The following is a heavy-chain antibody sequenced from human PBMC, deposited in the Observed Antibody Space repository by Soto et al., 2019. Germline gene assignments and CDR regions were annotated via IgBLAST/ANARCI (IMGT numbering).Heavy chain of an antibody. CDR3: ARNLFGELLYHNDAFDI. CDR2: TYYRSKWYN. V-gene: IGHV6-1*01. CDR1: GYSVSSNSAA. D-gene: IGHD3-10*02. J-gene: IGHJ3*02. Sequence: PSQTLSLTCAISGYSVSSNSAAWNWIRQSPSRGLEWLGRTYYRSKWYNDYAVSVKSRITINPDTSKNQFSLQLNSVTPEDTAVYYCARNLFGELLYHNDAFDIWGQGTMVTVSS.